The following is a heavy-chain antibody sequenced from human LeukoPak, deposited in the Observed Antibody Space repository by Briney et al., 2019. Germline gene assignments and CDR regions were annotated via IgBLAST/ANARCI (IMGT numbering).Heavy chain of an antibody. D-gene: IGHD2/OR15-2a*01. CDR3: VRDLFCSSTTRCSWEDWFDP. CDR2: VTSDGGST. CDR1: GFKFDDYD. J-gene: IGHJ5*02. Sequence: AGGSLRLSCAASGFKFDDYDMSWVRQVPGKGLEWVAGVTSDGGSTGYVDSVKGRFAISRDNTKNSLFLQMDSLRTEDTALYYCVRDLFCSSTTRCSWEDWFDPWGQGTLVTVSS. V-gene: IGHV3-20*04.